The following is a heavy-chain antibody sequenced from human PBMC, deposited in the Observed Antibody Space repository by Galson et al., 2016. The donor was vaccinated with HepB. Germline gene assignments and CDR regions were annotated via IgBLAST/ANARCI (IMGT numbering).Heavy chain of an antibody. D-gene: IGHD6-19*01. V-gene: IGHV3-33*06. CDR1: GFTFSRKG. J-gene: IGHJ4*02. CDR2: IWYDGTTK. CDR3: AKDVGLGSGWWSLDS. Sequence: SLRLSCAASGFTFSRKGMHWVRQPPGKGLEWMAVIWYDGTTKSYAESVKGRFIISRDNSKNTLYLQINSVRAEDTAIYYCAKDVGLGSGWWSLDSWGQGALVTVSS.